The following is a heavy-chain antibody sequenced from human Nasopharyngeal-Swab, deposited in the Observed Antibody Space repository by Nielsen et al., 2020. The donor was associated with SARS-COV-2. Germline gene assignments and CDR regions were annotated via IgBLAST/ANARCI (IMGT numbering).Heavy chain of an antibody. J-gene: IGHJ5*01. Sequence: GGSLRLSCAASGFTFSSYWMHWVRQAPGKGLVWVSRINSDGSSTRYADSVKGRFTISRDNAKNTLYLQMNSLRAEDTAVYYYARDPAITGTTLDSWGQGTLVTVSS. CDR1: GFTFSSYW. CDR2: INSDGSST. CDR3: ARDPAITGTTLDS. V-gene: IGHV3-74*01. D-gene: IGHD1-7*01.